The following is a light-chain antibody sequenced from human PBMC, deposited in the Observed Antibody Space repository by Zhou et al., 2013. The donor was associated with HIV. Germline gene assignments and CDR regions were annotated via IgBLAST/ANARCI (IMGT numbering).Light chain of an antibody. V-gene: IGKV3-20*01. Sequence: EIVLTQSPGTLSLSPGERATLSCRASQSVSSSYLAWYQQKPGQAPRLLIYGASSRATGIPDRFSGSGSGTDFTLTISRLEPEDFAVYSCQQYASSPRTFGQGTKVKSN. CDR3: QQYASSPRT. J-gene: IGKJ1*01. CDR1: QSVSSSY. CDR2: GAS.